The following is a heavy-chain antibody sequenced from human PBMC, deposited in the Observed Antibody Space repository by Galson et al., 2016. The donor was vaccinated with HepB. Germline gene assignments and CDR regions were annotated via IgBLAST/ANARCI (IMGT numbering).Heavy chain of an antibody. CDR1: GFTFSSYA. Sequence: SLRLSCAASGFTFSSYAMSWVRQAPGKGLEWVSVISGAGGITYYADSVKGRFTISRDNSKHTLYRHMSSLRAEDTTEYYCAKDEITIFGVANSWGQGTLVTVSS. CDR3: AKDEITIFGVANS. D-gene: IGHD3-3*01. CDR2: ISGAGGIT. V-gene: IGHV3-23*01. J-gene: IGHJ4*02.